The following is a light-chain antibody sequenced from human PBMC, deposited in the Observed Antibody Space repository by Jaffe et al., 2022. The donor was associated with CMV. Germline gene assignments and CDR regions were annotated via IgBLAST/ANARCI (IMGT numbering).Light chain of an antibody. CDR1: QSVTDNY. V-gene: IGKV3-20*01. J-gene: IGKJ1*01. Sequence: EIVLTQSPGTLSLSPGERATLSCWASQSVTDNYMAWYQQKPGQAPRLLIYGASSRATGVPDRFRGSGSGTGFTLTISSLEPEDFAVYHCQQYASSPWTFGQGTKVEIK. CDR2: GAS. CDR3: QQYASSPWT.